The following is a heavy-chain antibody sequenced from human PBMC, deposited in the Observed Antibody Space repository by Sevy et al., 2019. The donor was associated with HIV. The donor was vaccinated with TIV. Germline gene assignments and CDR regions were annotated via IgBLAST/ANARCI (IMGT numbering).Heavy chain of an antibody. J-gene: IGHJ4*02. V-gene: IGHV3-72*01. Sequence: GGSLRLSCAASGFTFSDHYMEWVRQAPGKGLEWVGRIRNKADSYTTEYAASVKGRFTISRDDSKNSLYLLMNSLKTEDTAVYYCATHAGIAAAGGVFDYWGQGTLVTVSS. CDR2: IRNKADSYTT. D-gene: IGHD6-13*01. CDR1: GFTFSDHY. CDR3: ATHAGIAAAGGVFDY.